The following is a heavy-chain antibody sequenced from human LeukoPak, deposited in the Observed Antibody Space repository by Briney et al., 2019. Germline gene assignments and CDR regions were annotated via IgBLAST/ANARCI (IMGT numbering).Heavy chain of an antibody. V-gene: IGHV3-48*02. Sequence: GGSLRLSCAASGFTSSSYAMSWVRQAPGKGLEWVSYITSGSTTIYYADSVKGRFTISRDNAKNSLYLQMNSLRDEDTAVYYCARSRGGYYGDYDYWGQGTLVTVSS. D-gene: IGHD4-17*01. CDR3: ARSRGGYYGDYDY. CDR1: GFTSSSYA. CDR2: ITSGSTTI. J-gene: IGHJ4*02.